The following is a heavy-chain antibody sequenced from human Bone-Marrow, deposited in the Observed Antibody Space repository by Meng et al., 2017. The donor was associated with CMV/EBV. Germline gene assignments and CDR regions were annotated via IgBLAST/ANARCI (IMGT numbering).Heavy chain of an antibody. CDR1: GYTFSSQW. Sequence: KVSCKGSGYTFSSQWIAWVRQRPGKGLEWMGIIYPGDSDTTYSPSFQGQVTISADKSINTAYLQWSSLKASDTAMYYCARQGGSYSGGYFDYWGQGTLVTVSS. CDR2: IYPGDSDT. D-gene: IGHD1-26*01. CDR3: ARQGGSYSGGYFDY. V-gene: IGHV5-51*01. J-gene: IGHJ4*02.